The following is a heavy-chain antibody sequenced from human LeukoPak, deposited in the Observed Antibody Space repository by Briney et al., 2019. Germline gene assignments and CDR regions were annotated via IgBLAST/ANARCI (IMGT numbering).Heavy chain of an antibody. V-gene: IGHV4-38-2*02. CDR2: IYYSGST. D-gene: IGHD3-22*01. CDR3: ARDRYTYYYDSSGYYPFDY. J-gene: IGHJ4*02. CDR1: GYSISSGYY. Sequence: SETLSLTCTVSGYSISSGYYWGWIRQPPGKGLEWIGSIYYSGSTYYNPSLKSRVTISVDTSKNQFSLKLSSVTAADTAVYYCARDRYTYYYDSSGYYPFDYWGQGTLVTVSS.